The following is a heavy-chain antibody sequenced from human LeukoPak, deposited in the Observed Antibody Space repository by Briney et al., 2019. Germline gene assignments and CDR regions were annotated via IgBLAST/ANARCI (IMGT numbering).Heavy chain of an antibody. CDR2: IYSGGST. CDR3: ATYGSSGYFDY. Sequence: GGSLRLSCAASGFTVSSNYVSWVRQAPGKGLEWVSVIYSGGSTYYADSVRGRFTTSRDNSKNTLYLQMNSLRAEDTAVYYCATYGSSGYFDYWGQGTLVTVSS. J-gene: IGHJ4*02. CDR1: GFTVSSNY. V-gene: IGHV3-53*01. D-gene: IGHD3-22*01.